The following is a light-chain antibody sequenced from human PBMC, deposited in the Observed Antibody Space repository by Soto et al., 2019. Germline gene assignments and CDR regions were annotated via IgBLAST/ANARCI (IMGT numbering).Light chain of an antibody. CDR1: SSNIGAGYG. CDR3: QSYDSSLSGWV. V-gene: IGLV1-40*01. CDR2: VNS. J-gene: IGLJ3*02. Sequence: QSVLTQPPSVSGAPGQRVTISFTGNSSNIGAGYGVHWYQQLPGTAPKLLIYVNSNRPSGVPDRFSGSKSGTSASLAITGLQAEDEADYYCQSYDSSLSGWVFGGGTKLTVL.